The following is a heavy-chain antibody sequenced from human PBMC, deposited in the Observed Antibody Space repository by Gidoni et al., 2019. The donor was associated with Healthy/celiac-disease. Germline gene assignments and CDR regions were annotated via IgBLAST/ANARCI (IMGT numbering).Heavy chain of an antibody. J-gene: IGHJ3*02. V-gene: IGHV1-2*04. Sequence: QVQLVQSGAEVKKPGASVKVSCKASGYTFTGYYMHWVRPAPGQGLEWMGWINPNSGGTNYAQKFQGWVTMTRDTSISTAYMELSRLRSDDTAVYYCAREGDYYGSWRATGRDARDAFDIWGQGTMVTVSS. D-gene: IGHD3-10*01. CDR1: GYTFTGYY. CDR3: AREGDYYGSWRATGRDARDAFDI. CDR2: INPNSGGT.